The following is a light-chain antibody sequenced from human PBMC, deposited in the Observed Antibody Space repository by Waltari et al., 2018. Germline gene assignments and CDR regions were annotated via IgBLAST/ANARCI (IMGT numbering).Light chain of an antibody. CDR3: QTGGHGTWV. Sequence: QLVVTQSPSASASLGASVKLTRPLSSGHSSHIIAWLHQQPEKGPRYLMKVNSDGSHSRGDEIPDRFSGSSSGAERYLTISSLQAEDEADYYCQTGGHGTWVFGGGTKLTVL. CDR2: VNSDGSH. CDR1: SGHSSHI. V-gene: IGLV4-69*01. J-gene: IGLJ3*02.